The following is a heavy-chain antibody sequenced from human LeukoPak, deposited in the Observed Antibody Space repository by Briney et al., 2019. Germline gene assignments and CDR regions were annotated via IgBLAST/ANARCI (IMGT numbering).Heavy chain of an antibody. CDR1: GITFSTFG. D-gene: IGHD2-21*02. Sequence: GESLRLSCAASGITFSTFGMHWVRQAPGKGLEWVAVISNDGSNKYYGDSVKGRFTISRDNSKNTLYLQMNSLRAEDTAVYYCAKDRYVMVTAGVDYWGQGTLVTVSS. V-gene: IGHV3-30*18. CDR2: ISNDGSNK. J-gene: IGHJ4*02. CDR3: AKDRYVMVTAGVDY.